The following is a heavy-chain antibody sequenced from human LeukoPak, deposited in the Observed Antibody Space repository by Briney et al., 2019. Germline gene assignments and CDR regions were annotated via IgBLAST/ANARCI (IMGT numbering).Heavy chain of an antibody. CDR1: GSTISSGDYY. D-gene: IGHD3-9*01. Sequence: SETLSHTCTVSGSTISSGDYYWSWIRQPPGKGLEWIGYIYYSGSTSYSPSLKSRLTISVDRSKNQFSLRLNSVTAADTAVYYCARDILTGFDYWGQGTLVTVSS. J-gene: IGHJ4*02. CDR2: IYYSGST. CDR3: ARDILTGFDY. V-gene: IGHV4-30-4*01.